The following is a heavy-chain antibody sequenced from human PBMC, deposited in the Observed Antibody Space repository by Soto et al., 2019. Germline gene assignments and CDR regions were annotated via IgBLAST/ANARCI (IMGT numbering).Heavy chain of an antibody. CDR3: ARIRYSYGYDYYYGMDV. CDR1: GFTVSSNY. J-gene: IGHJ6*02. D-gene: IGHD5-18*01. Sequence: GGSLXLSCAASGFTVSSNYMSWVRQAPGKGLEWVSVIYSGGSTYYADSVKGRFTISRDNSKNTLYLQMNSLRAEDTAVYYCARIRYSYGYDYYYGMDVWGQGTTVTVSS. V-gene: IGHV3-66*01. CDR2: IYSGGST.